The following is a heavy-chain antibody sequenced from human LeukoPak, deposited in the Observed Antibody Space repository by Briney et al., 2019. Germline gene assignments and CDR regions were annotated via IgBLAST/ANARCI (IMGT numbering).Heavy chain of an antibody. J-gene: IGHJ5*02. CDR3: ARHNRVWDWFDP. CDR2: IYYSGST. V-gene: IGHV4-59*08. D-gene: IGHD1-26*01. CDR1: GGSISSYY. Sequence: SETLSLTCTVSGGSISSYYWSWIRQPPGKGLEWIGYIYYSGSTNYNPSLKSRVTISVDTSKNQFSLKLGSVTAADTAVYYCARHNRVWDWFDPWGQGTLVTVSS.